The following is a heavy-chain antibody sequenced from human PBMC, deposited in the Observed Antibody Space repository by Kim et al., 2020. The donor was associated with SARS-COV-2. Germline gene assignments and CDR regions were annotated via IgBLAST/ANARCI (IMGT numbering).Heavy chain of an antibody. Sequence: GGSLRLSCAGSRFTFSNAWMSWVRQAPGKGLEWVGHIKSKADGGTTDYAAPVKGRFTISRDDSKSTLYLQMSSLQTEDTAVYYCTTFPVRGLSAFDIWGQGTMVTVSS. D-gene: IGHD6-19*01. J-gene: IGHJ3*02. V-gene: IGHV3-15*01. CDR3: TTFPVRGLSAFDI. CDR1: RFTFSNAW. CDR2: IKSKADGGTT.